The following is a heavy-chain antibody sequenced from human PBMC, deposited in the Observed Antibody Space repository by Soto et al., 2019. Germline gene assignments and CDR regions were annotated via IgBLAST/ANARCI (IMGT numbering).Heavy chain of an antibody. CDR2: ISSSSSYI. V-gene: IGHV3-21*01. CDR3: ARDGPDSSGYYRLLDY. D-gene: IGHD3-22*01. J-gene: IGHJ4*02. CDR1: GFTFSSYS. Sequence: EVQLVESGGGLVKPGGSLRLSCAASGFTFSSYSMNWVRQAPGKGLEWVSSISSSSSYIYYADSAKGRFTISRDNAKNSLYLQMNSLRAEDTAVYYCARDGPDSSGYYRLLDYWGQGTLVTVSS.